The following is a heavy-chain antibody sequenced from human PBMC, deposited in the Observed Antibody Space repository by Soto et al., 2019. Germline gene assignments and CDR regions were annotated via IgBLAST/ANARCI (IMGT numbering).Heavy chain of an antibody. CDR3: ASLKARGSGSYSPSYYYYYMDV. CDR1: GGSFSGYY. D-gene: IGHD3-10*01. Sequence: SETLPLTCAHYGGSFSGYYWSWIRQPPGEGLVWSGVINLIGSTNSNPALKSRVTMAVDTSKNQFSLKLSSVTAADTAVYYCASLKARGSGSYSPSYYYYYMDVWGKGTTVT. J-gene: IGHJ6*03. V-gene: IGHV4-34*01. CDR2: INLIGST.